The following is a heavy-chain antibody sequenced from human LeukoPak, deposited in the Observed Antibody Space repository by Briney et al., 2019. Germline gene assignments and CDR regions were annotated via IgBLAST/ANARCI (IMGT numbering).Heavy chain of an antibody. CDR3: ARAAYYYDSSGYYWYFDL. D-gene: IGHD3-22*01. Sequence: PGGSLRLSCAASEFTFSDYWTHWVRQVPGKGLVWVSSISSSSSYIYYADSVKGRFTISRDNAKNSLYLQMNSLRAEDTAVYYCARAAYYYDSSGYYWYFDLWGRGTLVTVSS. V-gene: IGHV3-21*01. CDR1: EFTFSDYW. J-gene: IGHJ2*01. CDR2: ISSSSSYI.